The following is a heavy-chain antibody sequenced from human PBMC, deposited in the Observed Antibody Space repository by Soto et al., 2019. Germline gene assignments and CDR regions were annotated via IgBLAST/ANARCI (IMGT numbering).Heavy chain of an antibody. CDR1: GGSISSSSYY. Sequence: SETLSLTCTVSGGSISSSSYYWGWIRQPPGKGLEWIGSIYYSGSTYYNPSLKSRVTISVDTSKNQFSLKLSSVTAADTAVYYCARQGGQLALGGHFDYWGQGTLVTVSS. J-gene: IGHJ4*02. V-gene: IGHV4-39*01. CDR3: ARQGGQLALGGHFDY. D-gene: IGHD6-13*01. CDR2: IYYSGST.